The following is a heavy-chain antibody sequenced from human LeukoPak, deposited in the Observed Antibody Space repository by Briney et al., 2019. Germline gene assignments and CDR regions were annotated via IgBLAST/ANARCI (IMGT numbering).Heavy chain of an antibody. J-gene: IGHJ3*02. CDR2: MNPNSGNT. Sequence: ASVKVSCKASGYTFTSYDINWVRQATGQGLEWIGWMNPNSGNTGYAQKFQGRVTMTRNTSISTAYMELSSLRSEDTAVYYCARGPWVGLRRAAFDIWGQGTMVTVSS. CDR1: GYTFTSYD. V-gene: IGHV1-8*01. CDR3: ARGPWVGLRRAAFDI. D-gene: IGHD4-17*01.